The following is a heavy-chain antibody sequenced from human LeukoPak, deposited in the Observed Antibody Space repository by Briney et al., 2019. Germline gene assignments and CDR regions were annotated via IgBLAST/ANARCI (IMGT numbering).Heavy chain of an antibody. J-gene: IGHJ4*02. CDR3: AKQIVGATSNDFDY. CDR2: ITSSGGGT. Sequence: GGSLRLSCAASGFTFSSFAMTWVRQAPGKGLGWVSSITSSGGGTYYADSVKGRFTISRDNSQNTLYLQMNSLRADDTAVYFCAKQIVGATSNDFDYWGQGTLVTVSS. V-gene: IGHV3-23*01. CDR1: GFTFSSFA. D-gene: IGHD1-26*01.